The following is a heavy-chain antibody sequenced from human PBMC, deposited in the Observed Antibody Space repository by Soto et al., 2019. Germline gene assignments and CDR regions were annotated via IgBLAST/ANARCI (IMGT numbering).Heavy chain of an antibody. V-gene: IGHV1-3*01. CDR2: INAGNGNT. CDR3: AREVMNYYDSSGYYDYFDY. Sequence: ASVKVSCKASGYTFTSYAMHWVRQAPGQRLEWMGWINAGNGNTKYSQKLQGRVTITRDTSASTAYMELSSLRSEDTAVYYCAREVMNYYDSSGYYDYFDYWGQGTLVTVSS. J-gene: IGHJ4*02. D-gene: IGHD3-22*01. CDR1: GYTFTSYA.